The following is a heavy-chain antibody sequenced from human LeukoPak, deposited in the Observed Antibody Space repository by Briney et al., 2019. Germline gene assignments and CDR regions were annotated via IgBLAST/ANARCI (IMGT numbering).Heavy chain of an antibody. CDR3: AKRGITQYLDY. D-gene: IGHD3-10*01. J-gene: IGHJ4*02. CDR1: GFTFSNFA. CDR2: LGSGGDDT. V-gene: IGHV3-23*01. Sequence: QPGGSLRLSCAASGFTFSNFAMSWVRQAPGKGLEWVSSLGSGGDDTYYADSVKGRFTISRDNSRNTVSLLMNSLRAGDTAIYYCAKRGITQYLDYWGQGALVTVSS.